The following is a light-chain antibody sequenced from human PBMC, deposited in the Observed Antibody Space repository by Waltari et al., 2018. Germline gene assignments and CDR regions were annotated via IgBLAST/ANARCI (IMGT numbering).Light chain of an antibody. CDR1: SSDVGGYNY. V-gene: IGLV2-14*01. CDR3: SSYTSSSTLV. Sequence: QSALTQPASVSGSPGQSITISCTGTSSDVGGYNYVSWYQQHPGKAPKLMIYEVSNRPSGVSELFAGSKSGNTASLTIAGLQAEDEADYYCSSYTSSSTLVFGGGTKLTVL. J-gene: IGLJ2*01. CDR2: EVS.